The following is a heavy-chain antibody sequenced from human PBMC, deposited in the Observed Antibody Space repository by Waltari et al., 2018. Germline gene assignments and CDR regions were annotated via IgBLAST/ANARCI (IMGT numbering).Heavy chain of an antibody. Sequence: EVQLLESGGNLVQPGGSLRLPCAASGFTFSTYAMSWVRQAPGKGLEWVAAVVGSGDKTYYGGCVKGRFTLTRDKSTISLYLQMSRLRAQDTAVYYCAKVSVAYEMNCDYWGQGTLVTVSS. V-gene: IGHV3-23*01. CDR3: AKVSVAYEMNCDY. CDR2: VVGSGDKT. D-gene: IGHD5-12*01. J-gene: IGHJ4*02. CDR1: GFTFSTYA.